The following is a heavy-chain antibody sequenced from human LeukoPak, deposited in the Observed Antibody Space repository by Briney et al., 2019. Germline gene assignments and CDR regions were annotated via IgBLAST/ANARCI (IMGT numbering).Heavy chain of an antibody. CDR1: GYIFTSYW. CDR2: IDPSDSET. V-gene: IGHV5-51*01. J-gene: IGHJ4*02. D-gene: IGHD7-27*01. CDR3: ARQTAMGRSGDY. Sequence: GASLQISCKASGYIFTSYWIGWVRHLPGKGLEWMGIIDPSDSETRYTPSFQGQVTISVDKSLTTAYLQWNSLKASDTAMYYCARQTAMGRSGDYWGQGTLVTVSS.